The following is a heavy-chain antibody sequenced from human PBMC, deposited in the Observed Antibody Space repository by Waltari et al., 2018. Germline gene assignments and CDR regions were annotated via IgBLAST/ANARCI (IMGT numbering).Heavy chain of an antibody. CDR2: INPSSGET. CDR1: GYRFTAYY. D-gene: IGHD3-22*01. Sequence: QVQLVQSGADVKKPGASLKVSCKASGYRFTAYYFHWVRQAPGQGLEWMGWINPSSGETNYAQKLQGRVTMTRDMSISTAYMELSSLRSDDTAVYYCVRDYYDSDGNYNYFDSWGQGTLVIVSS. V-gene: IGHV1-2*02. J-gene: IGHJ5*01. CDR3: VRDYYDSDGNYNYFDS.